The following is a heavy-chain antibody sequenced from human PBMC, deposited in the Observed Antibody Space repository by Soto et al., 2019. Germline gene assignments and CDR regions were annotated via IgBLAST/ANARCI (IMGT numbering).Heavy chain of an antibody. CDR3: ARDGDPGYSFWSGPLGGGRFDP. D-gene: IGHD3-3*01. CDR2: IVPMFGTA. J-gene: IGHJ5*02. CDR1: GGTFGNTA. Sequence: QVQLVQSGAEVKEPGSSVNVSCKTSGGTFGNTAVTWVRQAPGQGLEWIGGIVPMFGTANYAQKFRGRVTITADESTSKAYMKRSSLSSDDTAVYYCARDGDPGYSFWSGPLGGGRFDPWGQGTLVTVAS. V-gene: IGHV1-69*12.